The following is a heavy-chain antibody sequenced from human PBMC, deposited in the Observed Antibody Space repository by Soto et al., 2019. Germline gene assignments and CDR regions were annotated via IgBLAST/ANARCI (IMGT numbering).Heavy chain of an antibody. D-gene: IGHD3-10*01. CDR3: ERSRGGYYCYGMDV. J-gene: IGHJ6*02. CDR2: IYYSGST. V-gene: IGHV4-39*01. CDR1: GASISSSSYF. Sequence: SETLSLTCTVSGASISSSSYFWGWIRQPPGKGLEWIGSIYYSGSTYYNPSLKSRVTISVDTSKNQFSLKLSSVTAADTAVYYCERSRGGYYCYGMDVWGQGTTVTVSS.